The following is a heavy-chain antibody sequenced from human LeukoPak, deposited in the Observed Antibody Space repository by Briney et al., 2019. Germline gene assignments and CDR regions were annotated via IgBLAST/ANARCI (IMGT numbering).Heavy chain of an antibody. V-gene: IGHV3-23*01. CDR1: GSAFTNFA. J-gene: IGHJ4*02. CDR2: ITTSDGNT. Sequence: GGSLRLSCVASGSAFTNFAMSWVRQAPGKGLEWVSTITTSDGNTYYADSVKGRFTVSRDNSKNTLFLQMNSLRAEDTAVYYCAKDGGLWVSAHWGDSWGRGTLVTVSS. D-gene: IGHD7-27*01. CDR3: AKDGGLWVSAHWGDS.